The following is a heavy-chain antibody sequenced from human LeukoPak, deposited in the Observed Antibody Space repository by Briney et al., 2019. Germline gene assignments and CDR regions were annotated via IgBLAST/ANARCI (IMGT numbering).Heavy chain of an antibody. J-gene: IGHJ4*02. CDR2: ISSSSSYT. CDR1: GFTFSDYY. Sequence: GGSLRLSCAASGFTFSDYYMSWIRQAPGKGLEWVSYISSSSSYTSYADSVKGRFTISRDNAKNSLYLQMNSLRAEDTAVYYCAREFSHYYGSGSYRYYFDYWGQGTLVTVSS. V-gene: IGHV3-11*06. CDR3: AREFSHYYGSGSYRYYFDY. D-gene: IGHD3-10*01.